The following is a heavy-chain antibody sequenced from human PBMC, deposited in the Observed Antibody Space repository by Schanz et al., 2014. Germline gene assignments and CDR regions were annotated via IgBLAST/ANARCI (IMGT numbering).Heavy chain of an antibody. CDR3: ARELPGVVAFDF. Sequence: EVQLLESGGGLVQPGGSLRLSCAASGFTFSTDAMSWVRQAPGKGLEWLSVISGSGGSTYYADSVRGRITMSRDNSKNTMYLQINNLRADDTAVYYCARELPGVVAFDFWGQGTMVTVSS. D-gene: IGHD7-27*01. J-gene: IGHJ3*01. CDR1: GFTFSTDA. V-gene: IGHV3-23*01. CDR2: ISGSGGST.